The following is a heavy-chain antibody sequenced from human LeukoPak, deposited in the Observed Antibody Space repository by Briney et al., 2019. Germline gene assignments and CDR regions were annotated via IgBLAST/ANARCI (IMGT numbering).Heavy chain of an antibody. V-gene: IGHV3-21*01. CDR3: ARVLCSSTSCYDYYYGMDV. J-gene: IGHJ6*02. Sequence: PGGSLRLSCAASGFTFSSYSMNWVRQAPGKGLEWVSSISSSSSYIYYADSVKGRFTISRDNAKNSLYLQMNSPRAEDTAVYYCARVLCSSTSCYDYYYGMDVWGQGTTVTVSS. D-gene: IGHD2-2*01. CDR2: ISSSSSYI. CDR1: GFTFSSYS.